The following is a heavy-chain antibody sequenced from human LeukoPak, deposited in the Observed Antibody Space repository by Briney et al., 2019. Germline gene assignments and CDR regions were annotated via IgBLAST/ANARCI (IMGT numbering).Heavy chain of an antibody. CDR3: ARYRNGSSWNLFDY. V-gene: IGHV4-59*01. CDR1: GGSISSYY. J-gene: IGHJ4*02. D-gene: IGHD6-13*01. Sequence: SETLSLTCTVSGGSISSYYWSWIRQPPGKGLEWIGYIYYSGSTNYNPSLKSRVTISVDTSKNQFSLKLSSVTAADTAVCYCARYRNGSSWNLFDYWGQGTLVTVSS. CDR2: IYYSGST.